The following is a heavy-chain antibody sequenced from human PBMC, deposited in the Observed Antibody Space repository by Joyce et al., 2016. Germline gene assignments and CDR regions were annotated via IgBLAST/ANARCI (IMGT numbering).Heavy chain of an antibody. CDR1: GYDFKSYG. Sequence: QVQLVQSGPEVKKPGASVRVSCKTSGYDFKSYGVSWVRQAPGQRLEWMGWISPKNGDTVSGKRVQDRLGMNTDTSTTTAYMELRSLTSDDTAIYFCARDHIRLWVGDVGLDYWGQGTLVTVSS. CDR2: ISPKNGDT. CDR3: ARDHIRLWVGDVGLDY. D-gene: IGHD3-10*01. J-gene: IGHJ4*02. V-gene: IGHV1-18*01.